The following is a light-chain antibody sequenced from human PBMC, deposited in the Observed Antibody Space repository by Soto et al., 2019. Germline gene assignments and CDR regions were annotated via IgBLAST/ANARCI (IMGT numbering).Light chain of an antibody. Sequence: EIVLTQSPGTLSLSPGERATLSCRASQSVGSTYLAWYQQKPGQTPRLLIYGASSRATGIPDRFSGSGSGTDFTLTISRLEPEDLAVYYCQLYGSSITFGQGTRLEIK. V-gene: IGKV3-20*01. J-gene: IGKJ5*01. CDR1: QSVGSTY. CDR2: GAS. CDR3: QLYGSSIT.